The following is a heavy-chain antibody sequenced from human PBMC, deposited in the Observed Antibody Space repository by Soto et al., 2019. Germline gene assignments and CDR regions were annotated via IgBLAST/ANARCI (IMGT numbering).Heavy chain of an antibody. V-gene: IGHV4-4*02. D-gene: IGHD6-19*01. CDR2: IYHSGST. CDR3: ARDLRIAVVEVFDY. Sequence: QVQLQESGPGLVKPSGTLSLTCAVSGVSISSTTWWSWVRQPPGKGLEWIGEIYHSGSTNYNPSRKSRVTISVDKSKNHFSLQLSSVTAADTAVYYCARDLRIAVVEVFDYWGQGTLVTVSS. J-gene: IGHJ4*02. CDR1: GVSISSTTW.